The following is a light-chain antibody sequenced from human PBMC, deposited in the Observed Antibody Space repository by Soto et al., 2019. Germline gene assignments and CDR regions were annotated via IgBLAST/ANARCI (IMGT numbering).Light chain of an antibody. CDR3: SSYTSLRFYV. V-gene: IGLV2-14*01. CDR1: SSDVGAYNY. CDR2: EVT. Sequence: QSALAQPASVSGSPGQSITISCTGTSSDVGAYNYVSWYQQHPGKAPKLMIYEVTNRPSGVSSRFSGSKSDNKASLTISGLPAEDEADYYCSSYTSLRFYVFGTGTKVTVL. J-gene: IGLJ1*01.